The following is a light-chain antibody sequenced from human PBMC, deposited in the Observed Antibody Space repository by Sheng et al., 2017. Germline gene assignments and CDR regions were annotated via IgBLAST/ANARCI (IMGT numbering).Light chain of an antibody. J-gene: IGLJ1*01. CDR1: SSDVGGYNF. V-gene: IGLV2-14*03. CDR3: SSYTSSSTFYV. Sequence: QSALTQPASVSGSPGQSITISCTGTSSDVGGYNFVSWYQQHPGKAPKLMIYGVSNRPSGVSSRFSGSKSDNTASLTISGLQAEDEADYYCSSYTSSSTFYVFGSATKVTVL. CDR2: GVS.